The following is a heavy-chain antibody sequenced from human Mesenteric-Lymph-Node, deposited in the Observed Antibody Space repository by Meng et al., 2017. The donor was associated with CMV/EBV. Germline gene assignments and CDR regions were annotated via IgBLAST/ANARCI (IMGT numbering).Heavy chain of an antibody. CDR1: GFTFGTHN. D-gene: IGHD5-12*01. Sequence: GGSLRLSCATSGFTFGTHNIHWVRQAPGKGLEWVTILKNDGGDNEKYYADSVKGRFTISRDDSKNTLYLQMNSLRAEDTAVYYCAKDFKGHFSMNVWGQGTTVTVSS. CDR3: AKDFKGHFSMNV. CDR2: LKNDGGDNEK. J-gene: IGHJ6*02. V-gene: IGHV3-30*02.